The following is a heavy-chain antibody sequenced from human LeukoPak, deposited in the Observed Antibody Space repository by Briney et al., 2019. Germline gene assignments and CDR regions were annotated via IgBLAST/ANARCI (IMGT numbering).Heavy chain of an antibody. CDR1: GYTFTGYY. CDR2: INPNSGNT. V-gene: IGHV1-18*04. J-gene: IGHJ4*02. D-gene: IGHD5-18*01. CDR3: ARYSYGYWGIDY. Sequence: ASVKVSCKASGYTFTGYYMHWVRQAPGQGLEWMGWINPNSGNTNYAQKLQGRVTMTTDTSTSTAYMELRSLRSDDTAVYYCARYSYGYWGIDYWGQGTLVTVSS.